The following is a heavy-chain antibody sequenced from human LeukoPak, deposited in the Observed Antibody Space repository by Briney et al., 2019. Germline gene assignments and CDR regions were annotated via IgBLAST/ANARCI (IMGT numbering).Heavy chain of an antibody. CDR1: GGSISTSNYY. CDR3: ARGKREMATMVGFDP. V-gene: IGHV4-39*07. Sequence: SETLSLTCSVSGGSISTSNYYWVWIRQSPEKGLEWIGSIFHNGNAFYSPSLQSRVTMSLDTSKNQFSLKLSSVTAADTAVYYCARGKREMATMVGFDPWGQGTLVTVSS. D-gene: IGHD5-24*01. CDR2: IFHNGNA. J-gene: IGHJ5*02.